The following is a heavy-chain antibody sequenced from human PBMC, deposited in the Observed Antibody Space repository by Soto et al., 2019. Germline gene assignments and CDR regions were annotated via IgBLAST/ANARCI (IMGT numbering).Heavy chain of an antibody. V-gene: IGHV3-23*01. D-gene: IGHD1-1*01. J-gene: IGHJ4*02. CDR1: GFTFSSYA. Sequence: GSLRLSCAASGFTFSSYAMSWVRQAPGRGLDWVSAISGSGDITYSADSVKGRFTISRDNSKNTLYLQMNSLRAEDTAVYYCAVHGYDYWGQGTQVTVSS. CDR2: ISGSGDIT. CDR3: AVHGYDY.